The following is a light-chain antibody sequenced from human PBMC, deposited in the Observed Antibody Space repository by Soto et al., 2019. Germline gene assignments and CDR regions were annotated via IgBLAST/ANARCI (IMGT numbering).Light chain of an antibody. CDR2: GAS. V-gene: IGKV3-20*01. CDR3: QHYGSLSWT. Sequence: EIVLTQSPGTLSLSLGERATLSCRASQSVSSNYLAWYQQKPGQAPRLLIYGASSRATGIPDRFSGSGSGTDFTLTISRLEPEDFAVYYCQHYGSLSWTFGQGTNVEI. J-gene: IGKJ1*01. CDR1: QSVSSNY.